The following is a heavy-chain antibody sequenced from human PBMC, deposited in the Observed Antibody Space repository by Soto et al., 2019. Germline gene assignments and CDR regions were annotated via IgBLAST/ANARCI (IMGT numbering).Heavy chain of an antibody. Sequence: VSSVKVSCKTSGYTFTNYHIHWVRQAPGQGLEWLGIINPSDGGTGYAQKFQGRVTMTRDTSTSTVYMDVSSLRSEDTAVYYCARVVHQSLEYWGLGTLVIVAS. CDR1: GYTFTNYH. V-gene: IGHV1-46*01. CDR2: INPSDGGT. J-gene: IGHJ4*02. D-gene: IGHD3-10*01. CDR3: ARVVHQSLEY.